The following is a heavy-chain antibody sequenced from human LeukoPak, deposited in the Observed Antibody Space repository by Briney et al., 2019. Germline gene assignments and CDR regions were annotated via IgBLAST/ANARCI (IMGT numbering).Heavy chain of an antibody. V-gene: IGHV3-23*01. CDR2: ISGSGGDT. D-gene: IGHD6-19*01. Sequence: PGGSLTLSCAASGFTFSSYAMTWVRQAPGKGLEWVSGISGSGGDTYYADSVKGRFTISRDNSKNTLYLQMNSLRAEDTAVYYCARISGWPATFVYWGQGTPVTVSS. CDR3: ARISGWPATFVY. J-gene: IGHJ4*02. CDR1: GFTFSSYA.